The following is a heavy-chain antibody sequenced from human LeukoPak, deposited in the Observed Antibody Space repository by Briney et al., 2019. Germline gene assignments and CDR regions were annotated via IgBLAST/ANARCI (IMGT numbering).Heavy chain of an antibody. J-gene: IGHJ3*02. V-gene: IGHV3-30-3*01. CDR1: GFTFSSYA. CDR2: ISYDGSNK. D-gene: IGHD3-10*01. Sequence: PGGSLRLSCAASGFTFSSYAMHWVRQAPGKGLEWVAVISYDGSNKCYADSVKGRFTISRDNSKNTLYLQMNSLRAEDTAVYYCAREVPYGAFDIWGQGTMVTVSS. CDR3: AREVPYGAFDI.